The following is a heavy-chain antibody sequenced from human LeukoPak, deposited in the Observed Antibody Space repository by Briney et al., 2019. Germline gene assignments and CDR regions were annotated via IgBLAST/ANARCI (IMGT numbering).Heavy chain of an antibody. CDR3: VRRPYCSSTTCFGSAYMDV. D-gene: IGHD2-2*01. CDR1: GYSFTNYW. CDR2: IYPGDSPT. V-gene: IGHV5-51*01. Sequence: GESLKISCKGSGYSFTNYWIGWVRQMPGKGLEWMGIIYPGDSPTRYGPSFQGQVIISLDKSISTAYLQWSSLKASDTAMYYCVRRPYCSSTTCFGSAYMDVWGKGTTVTVSS. J-gene: IGHJ6*03.